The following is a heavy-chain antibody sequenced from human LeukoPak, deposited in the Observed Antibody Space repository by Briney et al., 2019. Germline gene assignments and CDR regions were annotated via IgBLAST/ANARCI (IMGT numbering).Heavy chain of an antibody. J-gene: IGHJ4*02. CDR1: GFTFSGSD. Sequence: GGSLKLSCAASGFTFSGSDIHWVRQASGKGLEWVANIKQDGSEKYYVDSVKGRFTISRDNAKNSLYLQMNSLRAEDTAVYYCARDIVVVVAATSYFDYWGQGTLVTVSS. CDR3: ARDIVVVVAATSYFDY. V-gene: IGHV3-7*04. D-gene: IGHD2-15*01. CDR2: IKQDGSEK.